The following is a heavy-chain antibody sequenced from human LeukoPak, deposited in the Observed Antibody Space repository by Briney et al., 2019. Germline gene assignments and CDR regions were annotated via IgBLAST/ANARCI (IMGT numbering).Heavy chain of an antibody. CDR1: GFAFNNYW. CDR2: IKTDGITT. D-gene: IGHD6-13*01. CDR3: ARGWQADY. V-gene: IGHV3-74*01. J-gene: IGHJ4*02. Sequence: GGSLRLSCVASGFAFNNYWMHWVRQAPGKGLEWFSRIKTDGITTTYADSVKGRFNISRDNAKNPLYLQMNSLRVEDTAVYYCARGWQADYWGQGTLVTVSS.